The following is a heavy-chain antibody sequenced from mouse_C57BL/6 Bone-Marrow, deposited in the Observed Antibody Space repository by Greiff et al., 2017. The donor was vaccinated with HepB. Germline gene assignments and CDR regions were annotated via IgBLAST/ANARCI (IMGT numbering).Heavy chain of an antibody. CDR3: SRYQPFITTVVATGYFDY. CDR1: GYTFTDYY. CDR2: IFPGSGST. D-gene: IGHD1-1*01. V-gene: IGHV1-75*01. J-gene: IGHJ2*01. Sequence: VQRVESGPELVKPGASVKISCKASGYTFTDYYINWVKQRPGQGLEWIGWIFPGSGSTYYNEKFKGKATLTVDKSSSTAYMLLSSLTSEDSAVYFCSRYQPFITTVVATGYFDYWGQGTTLTVSS.